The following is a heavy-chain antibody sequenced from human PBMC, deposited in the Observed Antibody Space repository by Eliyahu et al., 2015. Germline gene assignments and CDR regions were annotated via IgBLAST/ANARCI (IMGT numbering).Heavy chain of an antibody. CDR1: GGSXSSTTYY. Sequence: QVQLQESGPGLVKPSQTLSLTCTVSGGSXSSTTYYWSWIRQHPGKGLEWIGYVYYIGTTSYNPSLKSRVTISADTSKNQFSLKLSSVTAADTAVYYCARGYDGGGFYYPDYWGQGTLVTVSS. V-gene: IGHV4-31*03. J-gene: IGHJ4*02. CDR3: ARGYDGGGFYYPDY. CDR2: VYYIGTT. D-gene: IGHD3-22*01.